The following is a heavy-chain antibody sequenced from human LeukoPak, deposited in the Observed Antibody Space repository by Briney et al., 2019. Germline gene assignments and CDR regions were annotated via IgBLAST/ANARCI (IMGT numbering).Heavy chain of an antibody. CDR3: AKASTDRGLGYFDY. Sequence: PGGSLRLSCAASGFTFSSYWMHWVRQAPGKGLEWVSAISGSGGSTYYADSVKGRFTISRDNSKNTLYLQMNSLRAEDTAVYYCAKASTDRGLGYFDYWGQGTLVTVSS. CDR1: GFTFSSYW. V-gene: IGHV3-23*01. CDR2: ISGSGGST. J-gene: IGHJ4*02. D-gene: IGHD6-19*01.